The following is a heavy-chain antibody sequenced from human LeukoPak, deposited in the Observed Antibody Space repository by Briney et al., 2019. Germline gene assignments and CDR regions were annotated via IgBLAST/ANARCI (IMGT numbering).Heavy chain of an antibody. Sequence: ASVKLSCKASGYTFTSYYMHWVRQAPGQGLEWMGWINPNSGGTNYAQKFQGRVTMTRDTSISTAYMKLSRLRSDDMAVYYCATQPPPLLRYDDSSGYFDYWGQGTLVTVSS. CDR1: GYTFTSYY. V-gene: IGHV1-2*02. CDR2: INPNSGGT. D-gene: IGHD3-22*01. CDR3: ATQPPPLLRYDDSSGYFDY. J-gene: IGHJ4*02.